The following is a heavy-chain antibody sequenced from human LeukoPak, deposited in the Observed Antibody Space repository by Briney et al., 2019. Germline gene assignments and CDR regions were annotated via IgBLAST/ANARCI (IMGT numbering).Heavy chain of an antibody. CDR3: AREWRVVAATSAAFDI. CDR2: TSYGGSNQ. V-gene: IGHV3-30-3*01. Sequence: QSSGSLRLSCAASGFTFSSYAMHWVRQGPGKGLEWVAVTSYGGSNQYCAYSVKGRFTLSRDNSKKTVYLQMTRLRPEDTAVYYCAREWRVVAATSAAFDIWGQGTMVTVSS. CDR1: GFTFSSYA. J-gene: IGHJ3*02. D-gene: IGHD2-15*01.